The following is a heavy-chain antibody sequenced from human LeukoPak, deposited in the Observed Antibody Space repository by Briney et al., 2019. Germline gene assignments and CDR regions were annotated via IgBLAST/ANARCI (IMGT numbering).Heavy chain of an antibody. V-gene: IGHV3-21*01. Sequence: GGSLRLSCAAAGFTFSSYSMNWVRRAPGKGLEWVSSISSSSTYIKYEDSVKGRFTISRENAKNSIYLQMNSVRAEDTAVYYCARDRILTGYSPPDVFDMWGQGTMVTVSS. CDR2: ISSSSTYI. CDR3: ARDRILTGYSPPDVFDM. D-gene: IGHD3-9*01. J-gene: IGHJ3*02. CDR1: GFTFSSYS.